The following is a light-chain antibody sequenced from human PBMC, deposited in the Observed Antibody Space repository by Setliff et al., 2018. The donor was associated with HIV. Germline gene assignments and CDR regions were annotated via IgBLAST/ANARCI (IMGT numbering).Light chain of an antibody. CDR3: SSYTSISTYV. J-gene: IGLJ1*01. V-gene: IGLV2-14*03. CDR1: SSDVGGYSY. CDR2: DVS. Sequence: QSVLTQPASVSGSPGQSITISCTGTSSDVGGYSYVSWYQQHPGKAPKLRIYDVSNRPSGVSNRFSGSKSGNTASLTISGLQAEDEADYYCSSYTSISTYVFGTGTKVTVL.